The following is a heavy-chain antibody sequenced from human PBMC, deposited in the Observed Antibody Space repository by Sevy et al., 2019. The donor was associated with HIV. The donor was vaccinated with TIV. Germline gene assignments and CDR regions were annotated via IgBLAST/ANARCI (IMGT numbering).Heavy chain of an antibody. CDR2: IYYTGST. CDR1: NGSISDYY. D-gene: IGHD1-26*01. J-gene: IGHJ5*02. CDR3: ARREDNWFDP. Sequence: SETLSLTCTVSNGSISDYYWSWIRQPPGKGLEWIGYIYYTGSTNYNPSLKRRVTISIDTSKSQFSLKLSSVTAADTAVYFCARREDNWFDPWGQGTLVTVSS. V-gene: IGHV4-59*01.